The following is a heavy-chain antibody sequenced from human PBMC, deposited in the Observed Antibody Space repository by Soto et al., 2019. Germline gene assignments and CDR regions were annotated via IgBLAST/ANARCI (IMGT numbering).Heavy chain of an antibody. J-gene: IGHJ3*02. Sequence: ASVKVSCKASGYTFTSYAMHWVRQAPGQRLEWMGWINVGNGNTKYSQKFQGRVTITRDTSASTAYMELSSLRSEDTAVYYCASSLAWGGASDIWGQGPMVTVSS. V-gene: IGHV1-3*01. CDR2: INVGNGNT. CDR1: GYTFTSYA. D-gene: IGHD3-16*01. CDR3: ASSLAWGGASDI.